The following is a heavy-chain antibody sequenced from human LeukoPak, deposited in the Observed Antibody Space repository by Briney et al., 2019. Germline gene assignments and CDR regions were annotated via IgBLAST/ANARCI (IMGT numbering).Heavy chain of an antibody. CDR2: IYDSGST. V-gene: IGHV4-59*01. Sequence: SETLSLTCTVSGGSISSYFWSWLRQPPGKGLEWIGYIYDSGSTNYNPSLKSRVTISVDTSKNRFPLKLSSVTAADTAVYYCAREAYCGGDCYSGFDYWGQGTLVTVSS. CDR1: GGSISSYF. D-gene: IGHD2-21*02. CDR3: AREAYCGGDCYSGFDY. J-gene: IGHJ4*02.